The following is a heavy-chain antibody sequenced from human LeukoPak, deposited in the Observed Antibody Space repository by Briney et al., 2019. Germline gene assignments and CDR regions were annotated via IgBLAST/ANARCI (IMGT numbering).Heavy chain of an antibody. CDR1: RFYFSNYW. J-gene: IGHJ3*02. CDR2: INLDGTKK. V-gene: IGHV3-7*01. CDR3: ARDTADFQGLDI. D-gene: IGHD3-3*01. Sequence: TGGSLRLSCAASRFYFSNYWMSWVRQAPGKGLEWLANINLDGTKKYYVDSVNGRFTISRDNVRNSLYLQMNSLRAEDTAVYYCARDTADFQGLDIWGQGTKVTVSS.